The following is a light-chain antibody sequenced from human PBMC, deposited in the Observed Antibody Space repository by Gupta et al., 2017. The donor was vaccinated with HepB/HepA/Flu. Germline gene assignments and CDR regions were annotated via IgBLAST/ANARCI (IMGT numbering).Light chain of an antibody. V-gene: IGLV3-21*04. CDR2: YDS. J-gene: IGLJ2*01. Sequence: YVLTQPPSVSVAPGKTARITCGGNNIGSKSVHWYQQKPGQAPVLVIYYDSDRPSGIPERFSGSNSGNTATLTISRVEAGDEADYYCQVWDSSSDLVFGGGTKLTVL. CDR3: QVWDSSSDLV. CDR1: NIGSKS.